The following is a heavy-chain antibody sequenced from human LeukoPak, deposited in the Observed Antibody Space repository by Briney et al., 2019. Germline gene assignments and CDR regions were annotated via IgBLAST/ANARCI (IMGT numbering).Heavy chain of an antibody. D-gene: IGHD2-21*01. J-gene: IGHJ4*02. Sequence: PSEALSLTCTVSGGSISSSSYYWGWIRQPPGKGLEWIGSIYYSGSTYYNPSLKSRVTISVDTSKNQFSLKLSSVTAADTAVYYCARAYRLWLGEPSPHYFDYWGQGTLVTVSS. CDR2: IYYSGST. CDR1: GGSISSSSYY. CDR3: ARAYRLWLGEPSPHYFDY. V-gene: IGHV4-39*07.